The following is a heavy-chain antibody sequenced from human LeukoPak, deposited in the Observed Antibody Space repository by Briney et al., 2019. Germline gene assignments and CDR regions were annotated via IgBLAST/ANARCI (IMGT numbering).Heavy chain of an antibody. CDR2: INHSGST. Sequence: SETLSLTCAVYGGCFSGYYWSWIRQPPGKGLEWIGEINHSGSTNYNPSLKSRVTISVDTSKNQFSLKLSSVTAADTAVYYCARGMLRYFDWLSMYYFDYWGQGTLVTVSS. D-gene: IGHD3-9*01. J-gene: IGHJ4*02. V-gene: IGHV4-34*01. CDR1: GGCFSGYY. CDR3: ARGMLRYFDWLSMYYFDY.